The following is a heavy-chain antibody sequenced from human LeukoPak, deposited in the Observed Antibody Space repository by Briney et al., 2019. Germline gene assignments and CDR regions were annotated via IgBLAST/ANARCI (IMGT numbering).Heavy chain of an antibody. CDR3: AREEGHYYGSGSYSWFDP. CDR2: SYCSGST. CDR1: GRPISSCGYY. D-gene: IGHD3-10*01. V-gene: IGHV4-31*03. J-gene: IGHJ5*02. Sequence: PSEPLSLPCTVSGRPISSCGYYWTWIRQHPGKGLEWIGYSYCSGSTNYNPSLESRVIISVDTSKNQFSLKLSSVTAADTAVYYCAREEGHYYGSGSYSWFDPWGQGTLVTVSS.